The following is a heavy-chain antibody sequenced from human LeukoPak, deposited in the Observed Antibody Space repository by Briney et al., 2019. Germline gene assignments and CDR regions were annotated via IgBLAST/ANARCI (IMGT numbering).Heavy chain of an antibody. CDR3: ARRAGNWGKNDY. V-gene: IGHV4-39*01. D-gene: IGHD7-27*01. CDR2: IYYSGST. J-gene: IGHJ4*02. CDR1: GGSISSSSYH. Sequence: PSETLSLTCTVSGGSISSSSYHWGWIRQPPGKGLEWIGSIYYSGSTYYNPSLKSRVTISVDTSKNQFSLKLSSVTAADTAVYYCARRAGNWGKNDYWGQGTLVTVSS.